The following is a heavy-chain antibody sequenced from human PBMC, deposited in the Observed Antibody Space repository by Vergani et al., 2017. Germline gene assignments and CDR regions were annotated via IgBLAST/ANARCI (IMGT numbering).Heavy chain of an antibody. D-gene: IGHD2-15*01. V-gene: IGHV4-31*03. CDR2: IYYSGST. CDR1: GGSISSGGYY. Sequence: QVQLQESGPGLVKPSQALSLTCTVSGGSISSGGYYWSWIRQHPGKGLEWIGYIYYSGSTYYNPSLKSRVTISVYTSKNQFSLKLSSVTAADTAVYYCARDVAYYYYMDVWGKGTTVTVSS. J-gene: IGHJ6*03. CDR3: ARDVAYYYYMDV.